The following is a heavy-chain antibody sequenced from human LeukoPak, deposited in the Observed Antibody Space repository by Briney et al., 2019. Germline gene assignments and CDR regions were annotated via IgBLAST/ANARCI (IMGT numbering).Heavy chain of an antibody. J-gene: IGHJ5*02. CDR1: GFTFSSYG. CDR3: AKDPDGYKPLA. D-gene: IGHD5-24*01. CDR2: ISNDGSNK. Sequence: GGSLRLSCAASGFTFSSYGMHWVRQAPGKGLEWVAVISNDGSNKYYADSVKGRFTISRDNSKNTLYLQMNSLRAEDTAVYYCAKDPDGYKPLAWGQGTLVTVSS. V-gene: IGHV3-30*18.